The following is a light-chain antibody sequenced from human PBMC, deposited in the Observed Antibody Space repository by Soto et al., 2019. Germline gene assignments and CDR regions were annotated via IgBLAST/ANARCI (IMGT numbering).Light chain of an antibody. Sequence: DIQMTQSPSSLSASIGDRVTITCRASQSINNCLNWYRQKPGKAPKLLMYGASTLESGVPSRFSRSRSGTDITLTISSLQPEDSATYYCQQCYATPLTFGGGTKVEI. J-gene: IGKJ4*01. CDR3: QQCYATPLT. CDR1: QSINNC. V-gene: IGKV1-39*01. CDR2: GAS.